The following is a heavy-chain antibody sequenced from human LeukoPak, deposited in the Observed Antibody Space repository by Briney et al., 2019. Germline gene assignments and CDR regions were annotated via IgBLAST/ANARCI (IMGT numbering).Heavy chain of an antibody. CDR2: IYYSGST. Sequence: SETLSLTCTVSGGSISSYYWSWIRQPPGKGPEWIGYIYYSGSTNYNPSLESRVTISVDTSKNQFSLKLSSVTAADTAVYYCARSVWNYYDYWGQRTLVTVSS. V-gene: IGHV4-59*01. D-gene: IGHD1-1*01. CDR3: ARSVWNYYDY. J-gene: IGHJ4*02. CDR1: GGSISSYY.